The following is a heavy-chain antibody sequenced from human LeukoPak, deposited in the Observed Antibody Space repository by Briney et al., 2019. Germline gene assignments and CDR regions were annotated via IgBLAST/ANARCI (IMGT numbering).Heavy chain of an antibody. J-gene: IGHJ3*02. V-gene: IGHV4-4*02. CDR2: INHSGST. CDR3: ARDRREDSMVRGVIRFARIYAFDI. CDR1: GGSISSSNW. D-gene: IGHD3-10*01. Sequence: SETLSLTCAVSGGSISSSNWWSWVRQPPGKGLEWIGEINHSGSTNYNPSLKSRVTISVDKSKNQFSLKLSSVTAADTAVYYCARDRREDSMVRGVIRFARIYAFDIWGQGTMVTVSS.